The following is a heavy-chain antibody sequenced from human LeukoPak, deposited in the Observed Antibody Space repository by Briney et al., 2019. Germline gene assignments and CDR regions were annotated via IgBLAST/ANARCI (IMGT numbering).Heavy chain of an antibody. CDR1: GGSISSYY. Sequence: PSETLSLTCTVSGGSISSYYWSWIRQPAGKGLEWIGRIYTSGSTNYNPSLKSRVTMSVDTSKNQFSLKLSSVTAADTAVYYCARELRGYSGYDYYYYYYMDVWGKGTTVTISS. CDR2: IYTSGST. V-gene: IGHV4-4*07. CDR3: ARELRGYSGYDYYYYYYMDV. D-gene: IGHD5-12*01. J-gene: IGHJ6*03.